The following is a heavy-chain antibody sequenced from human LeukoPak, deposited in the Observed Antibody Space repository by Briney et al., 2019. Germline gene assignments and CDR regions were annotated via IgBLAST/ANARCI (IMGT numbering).Heavy chain of an antibody. V-gene: IGHV4-34*01. J-gene: IGHJ4*02. CDR2: INHSGST. D-gene: IGHD6-19*01. CDR1: GGSLSGNY. Sequence: SETLSLTCAVYGGSLSGNYWSWIRHPPGKGLEWIGEINHSGSTNYNPSLKSRVTISVDTSKNQFSLKLSSVTAADTAVYYCARGRGSSGWYYWGQGTLVTVSS. CDR3: ARGRGSSGWYY.